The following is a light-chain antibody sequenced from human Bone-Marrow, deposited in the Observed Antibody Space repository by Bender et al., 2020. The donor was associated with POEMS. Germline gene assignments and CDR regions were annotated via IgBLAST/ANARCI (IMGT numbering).Light chain of an antibody. V-gene: IGLV2-8*01. CDR3: SSYAGNRVV. J-gene: IGLJ2*01. CDR1: NNDIGFYNY. CDR2: EVS. Sequence: QSALTQPPSASGSPGQSATISCTGTNNDIGFYNYVSWYQHHPGKAPKLIIYEVSERPSGVPDRFSGSKSGNTASLTVSGLQAEDEGDYYCSSYAGNRVVFGGGTKLTVL.